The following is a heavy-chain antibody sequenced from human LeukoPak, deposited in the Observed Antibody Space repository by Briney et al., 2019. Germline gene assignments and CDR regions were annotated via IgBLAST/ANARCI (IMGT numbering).Heavy chain of an antibody. CDR3: ARDRIATAGFDY. J-gene: IGHJ4*02. CDR1: GGSISSYY. CDR2: IYTSGST. V-gene: IGHV4-4*07. Sequence: SETLSLTCNVSGGSISSYYWSWIRQPAGKGLEWIGRIYTSGSTSYNPSLEGRVTISVDTSKNQFSLKLTSVTAVDTAVYYCARDRIATAGFDYWGQGALVTVSS. D-gene: IGHD6-13*01.